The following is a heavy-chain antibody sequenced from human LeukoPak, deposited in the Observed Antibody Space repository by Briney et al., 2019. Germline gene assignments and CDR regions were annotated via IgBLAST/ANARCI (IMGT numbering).Heavy chain of an antibody. J-gene: IGHJ5*02. Sequence: ASVKVSCKASGYTFTGYYMHWVRQAPGQGLEWMGWISAYNGNTNYAQKLQGRVTMTTDTSTSTAYMELRSLRSDDTAVYYCARDYYSENWFDPWGQGTLVTVSS. D-gene: IGHD3-22*01. CDR3: ARDYYSENWFDP. CDR2: ISAYNGNT. CDR1: GYTFTGYY. V-gene: IGHV1-18*04.